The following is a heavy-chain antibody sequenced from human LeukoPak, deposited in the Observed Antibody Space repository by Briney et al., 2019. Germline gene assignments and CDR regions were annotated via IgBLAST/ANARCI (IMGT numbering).Heavy chain of an antibody. CDR2: INPNSGGT. D-gene: IGHD2-15*01. CDR1: GYTFTVYY. J-gene: IGHJ4*02. CDR3: ARAGGYCGRISCPYYFDY. V-gene: IGHV1-2*02. Sequence: ASVTVSCKASGYTFTVYYMHWVRQAPGQGLEWMGWINPNSGGTNYAQKFQGRVTMTRDTSISTAYMELSSLRSEDTAVYYCARAGGYCGRISCPYYFDYWGQGSLVAVSS.